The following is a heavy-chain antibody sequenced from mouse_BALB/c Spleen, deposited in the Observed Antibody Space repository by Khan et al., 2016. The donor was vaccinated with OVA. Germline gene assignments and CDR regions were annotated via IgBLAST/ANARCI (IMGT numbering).Heavy chain of an antibody. J-gene: IGHJ4*01. Sequence: QIQLVQSGPELKKPGETVKISCKASGYTFRNNGMNWVKQAPGKGLKWMGWINTYTGEPPYADDFKGRFAFSLETSANTAYLQINNLKNEDTATDFCARVGYNGTMDSWGQGTSVTVSS. V-gene: IGHV9-3-1*01. CDR2: INTYTGEP. CDR3: ARVGYNGTMDS. D-gene: IGHD2-14*01. CDR1: GYTFRNNG.